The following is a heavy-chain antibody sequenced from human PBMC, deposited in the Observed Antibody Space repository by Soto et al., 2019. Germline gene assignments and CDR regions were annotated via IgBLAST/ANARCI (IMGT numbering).Heavy chain of an antibody. Sequence: EVQLLESGGGSVQPGGSLRLSCVASGFTFSNYAMTWVRQAPGKGLEWVSAISGSSGITYYADSVKGRFTISRDNSKNTLFLPMRSLSAEDTAVYYCATTPVGAALPNFAYWGQGPLVTVSS. D-gene: IGHD2-15*01. V-gene: IGHV3-23*01. CDR1: GFTFSNYA. CDR2: ISGSSGIT. CDR3: ATTPVGAALPNFAY. J-gene: IGHJ4*02.